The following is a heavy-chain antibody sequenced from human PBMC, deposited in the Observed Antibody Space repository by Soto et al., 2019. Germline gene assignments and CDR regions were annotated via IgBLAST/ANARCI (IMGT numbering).Heavy chain of an antibody. V-gene: IGHV3-23*01. D-gene: IGHD1-1*01. J-gene: IGHJ5*02. CDR2: IGGTADAT. Sequence: GGSLRLSCAASGFTFSDYAMSWVRQAPGKGLEWVSAIGGTADATHYADSVKGRFTISRDNSKNTLFLQLKSVESDDTAVYYCAKDAVRYNERWDWFDTSGQGSLVLVSS. CDR1: GFTFSDYA. CDR3: AKDAVRYNERWDWFDT.